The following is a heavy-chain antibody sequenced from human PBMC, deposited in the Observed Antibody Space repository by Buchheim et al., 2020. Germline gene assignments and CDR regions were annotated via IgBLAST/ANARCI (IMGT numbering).Heavy chain of an antibody. CDR1: GFIFSKYW. CDR3: VRDRGWTAFDY. CDR2: INTDGSTT. V-gene: IGHV3-74*01. Sequence: EVQLLEPGGGLVQPGGSLRLSCAASGFIFSKYWIQWVRHAPGKGLERVSFINTDGSTTGYADSVKGRFTISRDNARTTVYLHMTSLRVEDTAVYYCVRDRGWTAFDYWGQGAL. D-gene: IGHD6-19*01. J-gene: IGHJ4*02.